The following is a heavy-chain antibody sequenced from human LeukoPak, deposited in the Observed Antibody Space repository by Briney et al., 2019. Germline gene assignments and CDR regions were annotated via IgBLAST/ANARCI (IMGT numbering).Heavy chain of an antibody. CDR3: ARGGDWGSFDY. J-gene: IGHJ4*02. CDR1: GFTFSSYA. V-gene: IGHV3-53*01. D-gene: IGHD7-27*01. CDR2: IYSGGST. Sequence: GGSLRLSCAASGFTFSSYAMSWVRQAPGKGLEWVSVIYSGGSTYYADSVKGRFTISRDNSKNTLYLQMNSLRAEDTAVYYCARGGDWGSFDYWGQGTLVTVSS.